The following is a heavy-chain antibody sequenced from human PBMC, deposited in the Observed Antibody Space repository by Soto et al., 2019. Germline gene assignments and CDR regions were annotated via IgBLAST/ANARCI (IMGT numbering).Heavy chain of an antibody. J-gene: IGHJ4*02. V-gene: IGHV4-39*01. D-gene: IGHD3-10*01. CDR3: ARLCFGVSPPYY. CDR2: IYYSGST. CDR1: GGSISSSSYS. Sequence: QLQLQESGPGLVKPSETLSLTCTVSGGSISSSSYSWGWIRQPPGKGLEWIGSIYYSGSTYYNPSLKRRVTISVDTSKNQCSLELSSVTDADTAVYYCARLCFGVSPPYYWGQGTLVTVSS.